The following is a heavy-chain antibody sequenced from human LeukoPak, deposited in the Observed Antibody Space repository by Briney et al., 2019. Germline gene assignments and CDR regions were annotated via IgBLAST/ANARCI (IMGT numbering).Heavy chain of an antibody. CDR2: IYTSGST. V-gene: IGHV4-4*07. CDR3: SREPRAYGSRNLYY. CDR1: GGSISSYY. D-gene: IGHD3-10*01. J-gene: IGHJ4*02. Sequence: SETLSLTCTVSGGSISSYYWSWIRQPAGKGMEWIGRIYTSGSTNYNPYLKRRVSISVEASKNKFSLKLSSIHAAATAGSYFSREPRAYGSRNLYYWGQGTPFSVSS.